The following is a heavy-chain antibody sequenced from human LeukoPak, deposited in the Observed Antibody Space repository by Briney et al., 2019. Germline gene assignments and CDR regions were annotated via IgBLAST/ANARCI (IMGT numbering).Heavy chain of an antibody. J-gene: IGHJ4*02. V-gene: IGHV3-23*01. CDR2: ISGSGGSP. Sequence: GGSLRLSCAASGFTFSDYYMSWIRQAPGKGLEWVSAISGSGGSPYYADSVKGRFTISRDNSKKTLYLQMNSLRDEDTAVYYCAKAKAYDFWSGSTFDYWGQGTLVTVSS. D-gene: IGHD3-3*01. CDR1: GFTFSDYY. CDR3: AKAKAYDFWSGSTFDY.